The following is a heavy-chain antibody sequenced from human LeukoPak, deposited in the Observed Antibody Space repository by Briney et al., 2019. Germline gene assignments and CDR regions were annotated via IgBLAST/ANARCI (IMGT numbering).Heavy chain of an antibody. D-gene: IGHD5-24*01. J-gene: IGHJ4*02. CDR2: INHSGST. CDR3: ARGRERDGYPTNFDY. CDR1: GGSFSGYY. Sequence: SVTLSLTCAVYGGSFSGYYWSWIRQPQGKGLEWIGEINHSGSTDYNPSLKSRVTISVDTSKNQFSLKLSSVTAADTAVYYCARGRERDGYPTNFDYWGQGTLVTVSS. V-gene: IGHV4-34*01.